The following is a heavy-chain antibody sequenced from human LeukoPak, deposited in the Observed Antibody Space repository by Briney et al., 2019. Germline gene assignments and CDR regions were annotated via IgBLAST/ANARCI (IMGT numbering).Heavy chain of an antibody. CDR1: GYAFTSYD. V-gene: IGHV1-8*01. CDR2: MNPNSGNT. Sequence: ASVKVSCKASGYAFTSYDINWVRQATGQGLEWMGWMNPNSGNTGYAQKFQGRVTMTRDTSTSTVYMGLSSLRSEDTAVYYCARDYGSSSGFLSGLYYYYMDVWGKGTTVTISS. J-gene: IGHJ6*03. CDR3: ARDYGSSSGFLSGLYYYYMDV. D-gene: IGHD3-22*01.